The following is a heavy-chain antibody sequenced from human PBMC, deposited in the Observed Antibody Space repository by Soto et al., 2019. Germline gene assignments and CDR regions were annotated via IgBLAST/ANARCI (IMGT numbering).Heavy chain of an antibody. Sequence: EVQLLDSGGGLVQPGGSLRLSCAASGFTFSNYAMSWVRQAPGKGLEWVSGISGSGGSTYYADSVKGRFTISRDNSKNTLYLQMNSLRAEDTAIYYCAKGRYFDWLPPNNWFDPWGQGTLVTVSS. D-gene: IGHD3-9*01. CDR2: ISGSGGST. J-gene: IGHJ5*02. CDR1: GFTFSNYA. CDR3: AKGRYFDWLPPNNWFDP. V-gene: IGHV3-23*01.